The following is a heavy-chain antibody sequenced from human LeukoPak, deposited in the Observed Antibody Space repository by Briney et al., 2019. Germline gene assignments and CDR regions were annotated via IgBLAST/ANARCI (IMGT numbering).Heavy chain of an antibody. CDR2: IYHSGST. J-gene: IGHJ3*02. CDR3: ARAPYCTNGVCYIGAFDI. CDR1: GGSISSYY. Sequence: SETLSLTCTVSGGSISSYYWSWIRQPPGKGLEWIGYIYHSGSTYYNPSLKSRVTISVDRSKNQFSLKLSSVTAADTAVYYCARAPYCTNGVCYIGAFDIWGQGTMVTVSS. V-gene: IGHV4-59*12. D-gene: IGHD2-8*01.